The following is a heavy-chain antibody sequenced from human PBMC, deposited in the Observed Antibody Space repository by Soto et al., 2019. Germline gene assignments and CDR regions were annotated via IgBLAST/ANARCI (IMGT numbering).Heavy chain of an antibody. CDR2: INSDGSST. CDR1: GLTFSSYA. J-gene: IGHJ5*02. CDR3: ARDESSIAAAGTIWFDP. D-gene: IGHD6-13*01. Sequence: GGSLRLSCAASGLTFSSYAMSWVRQAPGKGLVWVSRINSDGSSTSYADSVKGRFTISRDNAKNTLYLQMNSLRAEDTAVYYCARDESSIAAAGTIWFDPWGQGTLVTVSS. V-gene: IGHV3-74*01.